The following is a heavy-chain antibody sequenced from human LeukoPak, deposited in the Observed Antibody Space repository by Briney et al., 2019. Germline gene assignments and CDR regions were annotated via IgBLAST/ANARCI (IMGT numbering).Heavy chain of an antibody. J-gene: IGHJ3*02. D-gene: IGHD6-19*01. CDR1: GFTFSSYA. Sequence: PGRSLRLSCAASGFTFSSYAMHWVRQAPGKGLEWVAVISYDGSNKYYADSVKGRFTISRDNSKNTLYLQMNSLRAEDTAVYYCARDTRLPGYSSGWYDAFGIWGQGTMVTVSS. V-gene: IGHV3-30-3*01. CDR3: ARDTRLPGYSSGWYDAFGI. CDR2: ISYDGSNK.